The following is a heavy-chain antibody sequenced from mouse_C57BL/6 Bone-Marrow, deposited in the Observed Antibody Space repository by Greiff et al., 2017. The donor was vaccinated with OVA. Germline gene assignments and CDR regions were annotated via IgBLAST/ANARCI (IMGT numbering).Heavy chain of an antibody. V-gene: IGHV1-69*01. CDR2: IDPSDSYT. CDR1: GYTFTSYW. CDR3: ARDLDYYAMDY. J-gene: IGHJ4*01. Sequence: QVQLQQPGAELVMPGASVKLSCKASGYTFTSYWMHWVKQRPGQGLEWIGEIDPSDSYTTYNQKFKGKSTLTVDKSSSTAYMQLSSLTSEDSAVYYCARDLDYYAMDYWGQGTSVTVSS.